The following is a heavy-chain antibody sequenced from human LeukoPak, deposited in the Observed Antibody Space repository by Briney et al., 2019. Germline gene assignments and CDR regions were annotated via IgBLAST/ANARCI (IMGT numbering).Heavy chain of an antibody. V-gene: IGHV4-4*07. D-gene: IGHD6-6*01. CDR3: ARSRIAAPFDP. CDR1: GGSISNSF. CDR2: VYTSGST. J-gene: IGHJ5*02. Sequence: PSETLSLTCTVSGGSISNSFWSWVRQPAGKGLEWIGRVYTSGSTNYNPTLKSRVTMSVDTSKNQFSLQLSSVTAADTAVYYCARSRIAAPFDPWGQGTPVTVSS.